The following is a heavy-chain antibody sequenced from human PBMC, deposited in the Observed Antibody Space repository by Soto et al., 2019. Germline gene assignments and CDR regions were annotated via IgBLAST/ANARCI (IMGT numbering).Heavy chain of an antibody. D-gene: IGHD2-15*01. Sequence: EVQLVESGGDLVKPGGSLRLSCAASGFTFSSYWMNWVRQAPGEGLVWVSRIKSDGVNATYADSVKGRFTISRDNTKNTVYLEMHSLRAEDTGVYFCARDRIFPIGQWFDPWGQGTRVTVSS. CDR3: ARDRIFPIGQWFDP. CDR2: IKSDGVNA. J-gene: IGHJ5*02. V-gene: IGHV3-74*01. CDR1: GFTFSSYW.